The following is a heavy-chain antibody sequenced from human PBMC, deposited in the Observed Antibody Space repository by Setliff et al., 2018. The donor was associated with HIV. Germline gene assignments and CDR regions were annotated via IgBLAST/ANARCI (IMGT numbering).Heavy chain of an antibody. CDR1: GGSVNNNNCY. CDR2: IYYSGST. Sequence: PSETLSLTCTVSGGSVNNNNCYWGWIRQPPGKGLEWIGNIYYSGSTYYTPSLKSRVTISVDTSKNQFSLRLSSVTAADTAVYYCARIPPELDFDSWGQGTPVTVSS. V-gene: IGHV4-39*07. CDR3: ARIPPELDFDS. J-gene: IGHJ4*02. D-gene: IGHD1-26*01.